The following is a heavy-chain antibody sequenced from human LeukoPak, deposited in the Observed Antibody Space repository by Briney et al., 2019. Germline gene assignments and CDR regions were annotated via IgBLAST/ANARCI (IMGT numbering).Heavy chain of an antibody. CDR3: ARALSVVVPAAKAYLYSYYIDV. V-gene: IGHV1-69*05. D-gene: IGHD2-2*01. J-gene: IGHJ6*03. Sequence: SSVKVSCKASGGTFSSYAISWVRQAPGQGLEWMGGIIPIFGTANYAQKFQGRVTITTDESTSTAYMELSSLRSEDTAVYYCARALSVVVPAAKAYLYSYYIDVRGKGTTVTISS. CDR2: IIPIFGTA. CDR1: GGTFSSYA.